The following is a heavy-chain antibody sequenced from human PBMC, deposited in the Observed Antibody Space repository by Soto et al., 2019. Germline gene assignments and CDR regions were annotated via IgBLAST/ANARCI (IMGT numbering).Heavy chain of an antibody. V-gene: IGHV4-59*08. Sequence: SETLSLTCTVSGGSISSYYWSWIRQPPGKGLEWVGYIYFGGTTSYNPSLKSRVTISLETSNSQFSLKLSSVTAADTAVYYCARRYGGTFDYWGQGTLVTVSS. CDR3: ARRYGGTFDY. D-gene: IGHD2-15*01. J-gene: IGHJ4*02. CDR1: GGSISSYY. CDR2: IYFGGTT.